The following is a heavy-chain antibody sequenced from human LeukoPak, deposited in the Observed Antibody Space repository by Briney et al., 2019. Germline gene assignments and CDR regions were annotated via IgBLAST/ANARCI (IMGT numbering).Heavy chain of an antibody. CDR1: GFPFGTYG. V-gene: IGHV3-23*01. CDR3: ARELVSLGTGYFDL. D-gene: IGHD7-27*01. CDR2: ITGSSTCT. Sequence: GGSLRLSCEASGFPFGTYGMTWVRQAPGKGLEWVSGITGSSTCTYYADSVRGRFTISRDNSKNTLHLQMNNLTADDTAIYYCARELVSLGTGYFDLWGRGTLVTVSS. J-gene: IGHJ2*01.